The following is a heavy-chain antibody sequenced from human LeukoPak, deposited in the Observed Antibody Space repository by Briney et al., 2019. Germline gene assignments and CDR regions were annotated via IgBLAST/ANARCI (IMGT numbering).Heavy chain of an antibody. CDR1: GGSTSSYY. V-gene: IGHV4-59*01. CDR3: ARTTEGGYTYDYFYYYYMDV. J-gene: IGHJ6*03. D-gene: IGHD5-18*01. CDR2: IYYSGST. Sequence: SETLSLTCTVSGGSTSSYYWSWIRQPPGKGLEWIGYIYYSGSTNYNPSLKSRVTISVDTSKNQFSLKLSSVTAADTAVYYCARTTEGGYTYDYFYYYYMDVWGKGTTVTISS.